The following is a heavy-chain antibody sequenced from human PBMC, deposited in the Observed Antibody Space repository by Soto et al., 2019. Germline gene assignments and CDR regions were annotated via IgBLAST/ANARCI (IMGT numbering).Heavy chain of an antibody. CDR3: PGLFWFGDLIFHY. CDR1: DDSITSGAYY. CDR2: LQYRGST. D-gene: IGHD3-10*01. Sequence: HLQLQESGPSLIKPSETLSLTCTVSDDSITSGAYYCGLIRQHPGKGLEWIGTLQYRGSTYYTPSLKSRVTMSLDTSKNQYSLRLTSVTAPDTAVYSCPGLFWFGDLIFHYWGQGTLVTVSS. J-gene: IGHJ4*02. V-gene: IGHV4-39*01.